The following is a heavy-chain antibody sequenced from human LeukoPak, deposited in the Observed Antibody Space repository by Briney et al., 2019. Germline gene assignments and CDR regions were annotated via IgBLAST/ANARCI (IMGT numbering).Heavy chain of an antibody. J-gene: IGHJ4*02. Sequence: GGSLRLSCVASGFTFSRSEMTWVRQAPGKGLEWVSYISTSGGTVHHADSVKGRFTISRDNADNSLYLQMNSLRVEDTAVYYCASRPPSGYDYFDYWGQGALVTVSS. CDR1: GFTFSRSE. D-gene: IGHD5-12*01. V-gene: IGHV3-48*03. CDR2: ISTSGGTV. CDR3: ASRPPSGYDYFDY.